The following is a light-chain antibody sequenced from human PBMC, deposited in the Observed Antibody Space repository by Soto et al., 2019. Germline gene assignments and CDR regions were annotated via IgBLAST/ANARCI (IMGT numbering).Light chain of an antibody. CDR3: QQSDSIPIT. CDR1: QTISRN. V-gene: IGKV1-39*01. Sequence: DIQMTQSPSSLSASVGYRVTIPCRASQTISRNLNWYQQKPGKAPKLLIYAASSLQSGVPSRFSGSGSGTDFTPAISSLQPEDFATYYCQQSDSIPITFGQGTRLEIK. J-gene: IGKJ5*01. CDR2: AAS.